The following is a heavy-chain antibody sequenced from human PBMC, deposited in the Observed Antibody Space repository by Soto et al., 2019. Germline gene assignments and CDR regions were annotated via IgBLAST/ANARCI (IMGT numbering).Heavy chain of an antibody. CDR2: IYYSGRT. CDR3: ARERSGSYLVRFYYYYGMDV. V-gene: IGHV4-31*03. CDR1: GASISSGGY. D-gene: IGHD1-26*01. Sequence: SETLSLTCTVSGASISSGGYWSWIRQHPGKGLEWIGYIYYSGRTYYNPSLNSRVTISVDTSKNQFSLKLNSVTTADTAVYYCARERSGSYLVRFYYYYGMDVWGQGTTVTVSS. J-gene: IGHJ6*02.